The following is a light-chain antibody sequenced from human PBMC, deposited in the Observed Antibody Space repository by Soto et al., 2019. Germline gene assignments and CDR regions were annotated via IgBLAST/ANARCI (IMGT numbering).Light chain of an antibody. CDR1: QDINVY. CDR2: SAS. Sequence: DIQMTQAPSAVSAYVGDTVTITCRASQDINVYLNWYQQKPGEVPKLLIYSASSLHSGVPSRFTGSGSETDFTLTIRSLQPEDFATYYCQHGYVAPYNFGQGTKVDI. V-gene: IGKV1-39*01. CDR3: QHGYVAPYN. J-gene: IGKJ2*01.